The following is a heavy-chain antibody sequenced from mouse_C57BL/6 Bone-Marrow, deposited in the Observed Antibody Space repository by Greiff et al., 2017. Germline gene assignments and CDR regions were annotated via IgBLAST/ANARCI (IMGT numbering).Heavy chain of an antibody. CDR2: IYPENGDT. CDR3: TTIYGRPHFDS. J-gene: IGHJ2*01. Sequence: VQLQQSGAELARPGASVKLSCTASGFNFKDDYMHWVKQRPEQGLEWIGWIYPENGDTEYASKFQGKATITADTSSNTAYLQLSSLTSEDTAVYYCTTIYGRPHFDSGGKGTTLTVSS. V-gene: IGHV14-4*01. D-gene: IGHD1-1*01. CDR1: GFNFKDDY.